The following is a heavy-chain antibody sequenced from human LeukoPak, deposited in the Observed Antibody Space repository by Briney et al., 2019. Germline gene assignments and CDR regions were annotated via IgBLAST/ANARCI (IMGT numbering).Heavy chain of an antibody. V-gene: IGHV3-30-3*01. CDR2: ISYDGSNK. CDR3: ARARESCTSTSCYLGGCGY. D-gene: IGHD2-2*01. Sequence: GGSLRLSCAASGFTFSSYAMHWVRQAPGKGLEWVAVISYDGSNKYYADSVKGRFTISRDNSRNTLYLQMNSLRAEDTAVYYCARARESCTSTSCYLGGCGYWGQGTLVTVSS. J-gene: IGHJ4*02. CDR1: GFTFSSYA.